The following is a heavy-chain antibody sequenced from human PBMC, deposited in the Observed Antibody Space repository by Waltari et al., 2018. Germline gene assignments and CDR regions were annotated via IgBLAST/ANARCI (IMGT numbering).Heavy chain of an antibody. CDR3: AREVGGLIPFDH. CDR1: GYTFSGYY. Sequence: QVQLVQSGAEVKKPGASVKVSCKASGYTFSGYYIHWVRQAPGQGLEWMGWFNPHSGAARYSQTFQDRVTMTRDTSITTAYMELSSLRSDETAIYYCAREVGGLIPFDHWGQGTLVTVSS. D-gene: IGHD1-26*01. V-gene: IGHV1-2*02. CDR2: FNPHSGAA. J-gene: IGHJ5*02.